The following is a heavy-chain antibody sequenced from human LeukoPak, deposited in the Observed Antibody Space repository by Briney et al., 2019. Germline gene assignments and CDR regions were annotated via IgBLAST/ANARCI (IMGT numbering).Heavy chain of an antibody. CDR3: ARLANYVPVY. CDR1: GGSISSYY. D-gene: IGHD1-7*01. J-gene: IGHJ4*02. Sequence: PSETLSLACTVSGGSISSYYWSWIRQPPGKGLEWIGYIYYSGSTNYNPSLKSRVTISVDTSKNQFSLKLSSVTAADTAVYYCARLANYVPVYWGQGSLVTVSS. V-gene: IGHV4-59*01. CDR2: IYYSGST.